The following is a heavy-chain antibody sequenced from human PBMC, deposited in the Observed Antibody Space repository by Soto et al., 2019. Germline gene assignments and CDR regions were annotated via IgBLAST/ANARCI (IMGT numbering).Heavy chain of an antibody. D-gene: IGHD2-21*01. Sequence: PSETLSLTCTVSGASVSSGTHFWSWIRQPPGKGLEWIGNIHYRGSTSYNPSLRGRVTISLDMSKNQFSLKVTSVTAADTAVYFCARGLRPYCSTTTCPPADVGRGQGTTVTVSS. CDR2: IHYRGST. CDR3: ARGLRPYCSTTTCPPADVG. V-gene: IGHV4-61*01. CDR1: GASVSSGTHF. J-gene: IGHJ6*02.